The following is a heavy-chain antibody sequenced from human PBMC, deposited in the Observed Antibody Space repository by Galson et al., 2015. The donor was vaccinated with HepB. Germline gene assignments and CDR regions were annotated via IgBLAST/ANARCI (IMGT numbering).Heavy chain of an antibody. CDR2: IRSKANSYAT. CDR1: GFTFSGSA. Sequence: SLRLSCAASGFTFSGSAMHWVRQASGKGLEWVGRIRSKANSYATAYAASVKGRFTISRDDSKNTAYLQMNSLKTEDTAVYYCTRPSIAVAGTGDYWGQGTLVTVSS. V-gene: IGHV3-73*01. J-gene: IGHJ4*02. D-gene: IGHD6-19*01. CDR3: TRPSIAVAGTGDY.